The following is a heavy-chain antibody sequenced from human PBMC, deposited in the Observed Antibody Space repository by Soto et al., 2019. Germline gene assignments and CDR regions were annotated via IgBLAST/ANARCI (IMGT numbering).Heavy chain of an antibody. CDR1: GGTFSSYT. D-gene: IGHD6-19*01. V-gene: IGHV1-69*02. J-gene: IGHJ4*02. CDR2: IIPILGIA. Sequence: ASVKVSCKASGGTFSSYTISWVRQAPGQGLEWMGRIIPILGIANYAQKFQGRVTITADKSTSTAYMELSSLRSEDTAVYYCGRGIAVAGTAFDYWGQGALLTVSS. CDR3: GRGIAVAGTAFDY.